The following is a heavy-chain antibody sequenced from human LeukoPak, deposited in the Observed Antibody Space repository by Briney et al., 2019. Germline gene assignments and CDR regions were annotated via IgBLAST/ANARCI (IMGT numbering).Heavy chain of an antibody. CDR3: ARDSQRSDITMGREGY. V-gene: IGHV1-18*04. Sequence: ASVKVSCKASGYTFTGYYMHWVRQAPGQGLEWMGWISAYNGNTNYAQKLQGRVTMTTDTSTSTAYMELRSLRSDDTAVYYCARDSQRSDITMGREGYWGQGTLVTVSS. CDR2: ISAYNGNT. J-gene: IGHJ4*02. CDR1: GYTFTGYY. D-gene: IGHD3-10*01.